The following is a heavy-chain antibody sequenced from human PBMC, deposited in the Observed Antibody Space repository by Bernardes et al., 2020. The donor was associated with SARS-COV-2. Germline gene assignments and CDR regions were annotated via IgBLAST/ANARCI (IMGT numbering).Heavy chain of an antibody. J-gene: IGHJ4*02. Sequence: GWSLRLSCAASGNPSINHYMTWVRQAPGRGLEWVSVMYAGGDTYYADSVKGRFTISRDNSKNTVYLQMNSVRVEDTAVYYCASFGANYDILTGYYKGFDYWSQGTLVPVSS. D-gene: IGHD3-9*01. V-gene: IGHV3-53*01. CDR2: MYAGGDT. CDR3: ASFGANYDILTGYYKGFDY. CDR1: GNPSINHY.